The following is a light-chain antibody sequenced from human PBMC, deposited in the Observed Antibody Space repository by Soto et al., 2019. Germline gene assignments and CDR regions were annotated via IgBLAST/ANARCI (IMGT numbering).Light chain of an antibody. Sequence: DIQMTQSPSSLSASVGDRVTITCRASQNISIFLNWYQQTPGKAPHLLISTASTLESGVPSRFSGSRSGTEFTLTISSLQPDDFAAYYCQQYHTYSWTFGQGTKVDIK. J-gene: IGKJ1*01. V-gene: IGKV1-39*01. CDR1: QNISIF. CDR3: QQYHTYSWT. CDR2: TAS.